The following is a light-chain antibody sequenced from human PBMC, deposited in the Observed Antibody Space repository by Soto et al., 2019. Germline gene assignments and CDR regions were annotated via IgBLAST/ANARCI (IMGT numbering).Light chain of an antibody. J-gene: IGLJ2*01. Sequence: QSALTQPPSASGSPGQSVTISCTGTSSDIGGYNHVSWHQQHPGQAPKVLIYDVNKRPSGVPDRFSGSKSANTASLTVSGLQAEAEADYYCSSYGRGNNLLFGGGTKLTVL. CDR2: DVN. CDR1: SSDIGGYNH. V-gene: IGLV2-8*01. CDR3: SSYGRGNNLL.